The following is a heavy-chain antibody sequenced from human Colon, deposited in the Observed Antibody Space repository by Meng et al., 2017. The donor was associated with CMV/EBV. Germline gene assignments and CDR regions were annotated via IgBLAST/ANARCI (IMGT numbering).Heavy chain of an antibody. CDR2: IIPIFGTA. J-gene: IGHJ3*02. Sequence: SVKVSCKASGGTFSNYAISWVRQAPGQGLEWMGGIIPIFGTANYAQKFQGRVTITTDESTSTAYMELSSLRSEDTAVYYCARVGGIVGATNYAFDIWGQGTMVTVSS. D-gene: IGHD1-26*01. CDR3: ARVGGIVGATNYAFDI. CDR1: GGTFSNYA. V-gene: IGHV1-69*05.